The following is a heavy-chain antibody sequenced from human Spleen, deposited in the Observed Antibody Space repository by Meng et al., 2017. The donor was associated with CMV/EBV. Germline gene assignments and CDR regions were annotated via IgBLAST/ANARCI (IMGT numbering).Heavy chain of an antibody. J-gene: IGHJ4*02. D-gene: IGHD3-22*01. Sequence: GESLKISCAASGFFFSRYGMTWVRQAPGKGLDWMTHIWNDGSQKYYADSVKGRFTISRDNSKSMLYLQMDSLRAEDTAVYYCARGGYYYDSSGYQPFGYWGQGTLVTVSS. CDR3: ARGGYYYDSSGYQPFGY. V-gene: IGHV3-41*02. CDR1: GFFFSRYG. CDR2: IWNDGSQK.